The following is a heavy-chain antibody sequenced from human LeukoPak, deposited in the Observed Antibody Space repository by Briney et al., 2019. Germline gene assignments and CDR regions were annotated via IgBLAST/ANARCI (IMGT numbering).Heavy chain of an antibody. CDR2: IYTSGST. J-gene: IGHJ3*02. D-gene: IGHD3-22*01. CDR1: GGSISSYH. CDR3: ARTSRITMTFLPPHAFDI. V-gene: IGHV4-4*07. Sequence: PSETLSLTCTVSGGSISSYHWSWIRQPAGKGLEWIGRIYTSGSTNYNPSLKSRVTMSVDTSKNQFSLKLSSVTAADTAVYYCARTSRITMTFLPPHAFDIWGQGTMVTVSS.